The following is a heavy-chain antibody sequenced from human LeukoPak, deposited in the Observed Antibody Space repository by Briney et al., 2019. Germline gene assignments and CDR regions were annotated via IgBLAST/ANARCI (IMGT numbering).Heavy chain of an antibody. J-gene: IGHJ4*02. CDR3: ASALDYYDNRDIDY. CDR1: GFTFSSYG. V-gene: IGHV3-33*01. CDR2: IWYDGSNK. Sequence: GGSLRLSCAASGFTFSSYGMHWVRQAPGKGLEWVAVIWYDGSNKYYADPVKGRFTISRDNSKNMLYLQMNSLRAEDTAVYYCASALDYYDNRDIDYWGQGSLVTVSS. D-gene: IGHD3-22*01.